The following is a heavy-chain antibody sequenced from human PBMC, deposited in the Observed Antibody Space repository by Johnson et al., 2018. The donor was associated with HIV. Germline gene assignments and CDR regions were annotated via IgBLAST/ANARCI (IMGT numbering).Heavy chain of an antibody. CDR1: GFTFSSYA. CDR3: TTEGDAFDI. V-gene: IGHV3-30*04. CDR2: IQYDGNCK. J-gene: IGHJ3*02. Sequence: QVQLVESGGGVVQPGRSLRLSCAASGFTFSSYAMHWVRQVPGKGQELVTFIQYDGNCKYYSDSVKDRFIISRDNSKNTLYLQMSSLRAEDTAVYYCTTEGDAFDIWGQGTMVTVSS.